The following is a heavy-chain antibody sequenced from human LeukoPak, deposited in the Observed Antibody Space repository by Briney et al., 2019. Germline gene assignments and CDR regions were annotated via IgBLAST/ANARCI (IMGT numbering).Heavy chain of an antibody. CDR3: ARVVSGEVEGHAFDI. CDR1: GYSISSGYY. V-gene: IGHV4-38-2*02. J-gene: IGHJ3*02. D-gene: IGHD1-14*01. CDR2: IYHSGST. Sequence: SETLSLTCTVSGYSISSGYYWCWIRQPPGKGLEWIGSIYHSGSTYYNPSLKSRVTISVDTSKNQFSLKLISVTAADTAVYYCARVVSGEVEGHAFDIWGQGKMVTVSS.